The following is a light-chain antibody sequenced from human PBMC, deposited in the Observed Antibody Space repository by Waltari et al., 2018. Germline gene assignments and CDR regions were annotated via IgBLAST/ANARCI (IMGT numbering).Light chain of an antibody. J-gene: IGLJ1*01. V-gene: IGLV2-23*01. CDR2: EDT. CDR3: CSYGGSLTYV. Sequence: QSALTQPASVSGSPGQSITISCTGTSGDIGTYPLVSWYQHHPGQAPKLLIYEDTKRPSGTSDRFSGSKSGNTASLTISGLQAEDEADYYCCSYGGSLTYVFGTGTQVTVL. CDR1: SGDIGTYPL.